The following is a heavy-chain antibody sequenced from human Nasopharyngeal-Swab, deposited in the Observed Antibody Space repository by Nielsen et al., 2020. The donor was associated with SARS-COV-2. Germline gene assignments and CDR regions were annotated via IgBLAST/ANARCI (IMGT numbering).Heavy chain of an antibody. Sequence: GSLKISCAASGFTFSNAWMSWVRQAPGKGLEWVGRIKSKTDGGTTDYAAPVKGRFTISRDDSKNTLYLQMNSLKTEGTAVYYCTTEDIVVVVAGHEYFQHWGQGTLVTVSS. D-gene: IGHD2-15*01. CDR1: GFTFSNAW. CDR2: IKSKTDGGTT. CDR3: TTEDIVVVVAGHEYFQH. V-gene: IGHV3-15*01. J-gene: IGHJ1*01.